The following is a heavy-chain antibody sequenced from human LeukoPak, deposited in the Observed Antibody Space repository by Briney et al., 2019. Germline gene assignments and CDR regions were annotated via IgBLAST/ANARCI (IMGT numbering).Heavy chain of an antibody. Sequence: GGALRLSCAASGFTFSRYAMSWLPQAPGKGLEWVSSISGSGGSTYYADSVEGRFTISRDNSKNTLYLQMNSLSDEDTAVYYCARERPEIDYWGQGTLVTVSS. CDR1: GFTFSRYA. J-gene: IGHJ4*02. CDR2: ISGSGGST. V-gene: IGHV3-23*01. CDR3: ARERPEIDY.